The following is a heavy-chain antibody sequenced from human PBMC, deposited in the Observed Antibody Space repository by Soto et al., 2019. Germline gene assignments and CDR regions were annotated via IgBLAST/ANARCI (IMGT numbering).Heavy chain of an antibody. J-gene: IGHJ5*02. CDR2: IIPIFGTA. CDR1: GGTFSSYA. V-gene: IGHV1-69*13. D-gene: IGHD2-15*01. CDR3: ARGAYCSGGSCYWWFDP. Sequence: SVKVSCKASGGTFSSYAINWVRQAPGQGLEWMGGIIPIFGTANYAQKFQGRVTITADESTSTAYMELSSLTPEDTAVYYCARGAYCSGGSCYWWFDPWGQGTLVTVSS.